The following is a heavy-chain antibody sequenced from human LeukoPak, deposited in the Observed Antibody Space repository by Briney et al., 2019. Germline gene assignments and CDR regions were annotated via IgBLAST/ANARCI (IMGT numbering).Heavy chain of an antibody. J-gene: IGHJ3*02. CDR2: ISYDGSNK. CDR3: AKDLSNILTSALDI. Sequence: PGGSLRLSCAASGFTFSSYGMHWVRQAPGKGLEWVAVISYDGSNKYHADSVKGRFTISRDNSKNTLYLQMNSLRAEDTAVYYCAKDLSNILTSALDIWGQGTMVTVSS. CDR1: GFTFSSYG. D-gene: IGHD3-9*01. V-gene: IGHV3-30*18.